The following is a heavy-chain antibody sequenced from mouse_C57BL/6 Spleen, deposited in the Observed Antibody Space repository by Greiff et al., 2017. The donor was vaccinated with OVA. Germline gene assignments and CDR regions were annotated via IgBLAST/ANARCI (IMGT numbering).Heavy chain of an antibody. CDR2: INPSSGYT. CDR3: ARGYRNSYYAMDY. D-gene: IGHD2-5*01. CDR1: GYTFTSYW. V-gene: IGHV1-7*01. J-gene: IGHJ4*01. Sequence: QVQLQQSGAELAKPGASVKLSCKASGYTFTSYWMHWVKQRPGQGLEWIGYINPSSGYTKYNQKFKDKATLTADKSSSTAYMQLSSLTYEDSAVYYGARGYRNSYYAMDYWGQGTSVTVSS.